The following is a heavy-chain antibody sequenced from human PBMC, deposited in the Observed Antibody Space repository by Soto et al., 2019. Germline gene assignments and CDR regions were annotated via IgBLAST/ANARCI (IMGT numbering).Heavy chain of an antibody. D-gene: IGHD6-19*01. Sequence: QLQLQESGPGLVKPSETLYLTCTVSGGSISTDDVYWGWIRQPPGKGLEWIGTIYYSGSTSYNPSLKSRVTLSVDTSKNQCSLNLRSVTAADTAVYYCARHRPQWPNYYSYYRMDVWGKGTTVTVSS. J-gene: IGHJ6*04. CDR3: ARHRPQWPNYYSYYRMDV. CDR1: GGSISTDDVY. CDR2: IYYSGST. V-gene: IGHV4-39*01.